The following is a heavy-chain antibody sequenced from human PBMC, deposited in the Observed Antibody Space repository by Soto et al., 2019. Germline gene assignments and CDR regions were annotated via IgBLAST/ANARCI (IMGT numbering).Heavy chain of an antibody. Sequence: ASVKVSCXASGYIFVNYGIAWVRQAPGQGLEWMGWISPYTGNTHSATKVQGRLTMTTDTSTSTAYMDLGSLTSDDTAVYYCVMVDNYVTPTPQDVWGQGTAVTVSS. J-gene: IGHJ6*02. CDR2: ISPYTGNT. D-gene: IGHD3-16*01. V-gene: IGHV1-18*01. CDR1: GYIFVNYG. CDR3: VMVDNYVTPTPQDV.